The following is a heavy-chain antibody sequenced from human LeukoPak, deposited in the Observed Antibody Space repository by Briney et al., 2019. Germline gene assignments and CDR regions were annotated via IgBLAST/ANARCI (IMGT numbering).Heavy chain of an antibody. CDR2: IKHSGST. V-gene: IGHV4-34*01. J-gene: IGHJ4*02. D-gene: IGHD3-10*01. CDR3: ARPRYGSGSLDS. Sequence: SETLSLTRALYGESFSGHYWTWIPQPPGRGLDWIGEIKHSGSTTSNPSLNNRVTISVDTSKNQFSLKLTSVTAADTAVYYCARPRYGSGSLDSWGQGTLVTVSS. CDR1: GESFSGHY.